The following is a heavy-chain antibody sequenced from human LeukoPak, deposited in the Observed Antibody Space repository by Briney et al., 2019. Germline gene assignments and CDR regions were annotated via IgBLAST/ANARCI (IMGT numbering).Heavy chain of an antibody. CDR1: GFTFSRYD. V-gene: IGHV3-48*01. Sequence: PGASLRLSCGASGFTFSRYDMNWVRQAPGKGLEWISYISSSGYIIYYADSMKGRFTVSRDNAKNSLYLQINSLSAEDTAVYYCARSQQYSSSRGAFDIWGQGTMVTVSS. D-gene: IGHD6-13*01. CDR2: ISSSGYII. J-gene: IGHJ3*02. CDR3: ARSQQYSSSRGAFDI.